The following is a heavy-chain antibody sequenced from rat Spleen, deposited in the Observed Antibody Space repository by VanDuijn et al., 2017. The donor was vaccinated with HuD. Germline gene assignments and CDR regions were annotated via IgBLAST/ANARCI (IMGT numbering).Heavy chain of an antibody. CDR2: ITNARGIT. CDR3: VRLYKANGFWYFDF. D-gene: IGHD1-6*01. J-gene: IGHJ1*01. V-gene: IGHV5S23*01. Sequence: EVQLVESGGGLVQPGRSLKLSCSASGFIFRDYTMAWVRQAPGKGLEWVASITNARGITYYPDSVKGRFTISRDIAKSTLYLRMSSLRSEDTATYYCVRLYKANGFWYFDFWGPGTMVTVSS. CDR1: GFIFRDYT.